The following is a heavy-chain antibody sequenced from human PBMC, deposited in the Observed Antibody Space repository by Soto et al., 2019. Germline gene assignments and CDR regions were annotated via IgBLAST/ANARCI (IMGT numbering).Heavy chain of an antibody. D-gene: IGHD6-6*01. CDR3: ARSMYSTSAQLYYGMDV. Sequence: SETLSLTCAVSGYSIRSGYFWGWTRQPPGKGLEWIGSMYHSGITYYNLSLKSRVTISVDTSKNQLSLKLSSATAADTAVYYCARSMYSTSAQLYYGMDVWGQGTTVTVS. V-gene: IGHV4-38-2*01. J-gene: IGHJ6*02. CDR1: GYSIRSGYF. CDR2: MYHSGIT.